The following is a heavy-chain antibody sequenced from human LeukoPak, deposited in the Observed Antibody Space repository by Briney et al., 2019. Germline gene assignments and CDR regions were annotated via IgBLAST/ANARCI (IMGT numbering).Heavy chain of an antibody. V-gene: IGHV3-53*01. CDR1: GFTVSGNY. CDR3: ARDEGIPENDIVVVVANYYYYGMDV. J-gene: IGHJ6*02. Sequence: GGSLRLSCAASGFTVSGNYMSWVRQAPGKGLEWVSLIYSGGTIYYADSVKGRFTISRDNAKNSLYLQMNSLRAEDTAVYYCARDEGIPENDIVVVVANYYYYGMDVWGQGTTVTVSS. CDR2: IYSGGTI. D-gene: IGHD2-15*01.